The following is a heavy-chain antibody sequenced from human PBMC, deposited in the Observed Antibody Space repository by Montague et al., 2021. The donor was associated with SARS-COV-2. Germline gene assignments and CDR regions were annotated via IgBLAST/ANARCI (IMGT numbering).Heavy chain of an antibody. V-gene: IGHV4-34*01. Sequence: SETLSLTCAVYGGSFSGYYWNWIRQPPGKRLEWIGEINHSGSTNYNPSLKSRVTMSVDTSKNQFSLKLSSVTAADTAVYYCARGARQGYGFRLGSFDYWGQGTLVTVSS. D-gene: IGHD3-10*01. CDR3: ARGARQGYGFRLGSFDY. CDR1: GGSFSGYY. CDR2: INHSGST. J-gene: IGHJ4*02.